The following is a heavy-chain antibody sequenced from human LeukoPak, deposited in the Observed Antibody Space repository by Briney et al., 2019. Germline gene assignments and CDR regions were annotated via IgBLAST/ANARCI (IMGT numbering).Heavy chain of an antibody. V-gene: IGHV3-30-3*01. J-gene: IGHJ6*02. CDR2: ISYDGSNK. CDR1: GFTFSSDA. D-gene: IGHD3-3*01. CDR3: ARDPRTYYDFWSGYYEQDYGMDV. Sequence: GGSLRLSCAASGFTFSSDAMHWVRQAPGKGLEWVAVISYDGSNKYYADSVKGRFTISRDNSKNTLYLQMNSLRAEDTAVYYCARDPRTYYDFWSGYYEQDYGMDVWGQGTTVTVSS.